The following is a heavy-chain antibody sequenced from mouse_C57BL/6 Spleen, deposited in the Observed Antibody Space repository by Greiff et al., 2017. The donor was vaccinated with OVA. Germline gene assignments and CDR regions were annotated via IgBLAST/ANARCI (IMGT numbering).Heavy chain of an antibody. CDR1: GYTFTDYE. Sequence: VKLQQSGAELVRPGASVTLSCKASGYTFTDYEMHWVKQTPVHGLEWIGAIDPETGGTAYNQKFKGKAILTADKSSSTAYMALRSLTSEDSAVYYCTDYYGSSLWFAYWGQGTLVTVAA. J-gene: IGHJ3*01. CDR3: TDYYGSSLWFAY. D-gene: IGHD1-1*01. CDR2: IDPETGGT. V-gene: IGHV1-15*01.